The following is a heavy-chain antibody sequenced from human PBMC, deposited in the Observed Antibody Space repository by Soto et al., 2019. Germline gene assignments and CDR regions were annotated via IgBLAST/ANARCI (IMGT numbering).Heavy chain of an antibody. CDR3: ARHPPLFHDAFDI. CDR2: IYYSGST. V-gene: IGHV4-39*01. J-gene: IGHJ3*02. CDR1: GGSISSSSYY. D-gene: IGHD2-21*01. Sequence: SETLSLTCTVSGGSISSSSYYWGWIRQPPGKGLEWIGSIYYSGSTYYNPSLKSRVTISVDTSKNQFSLKLSSVTAADTAVYYCARHPPLFHDAFDIWGQGTMVTVSS.